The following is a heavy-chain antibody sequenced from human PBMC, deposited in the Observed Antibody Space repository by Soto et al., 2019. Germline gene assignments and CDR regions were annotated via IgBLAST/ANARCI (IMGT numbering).Heavy chain of an antibody. J-gene: IGHJ5*02. CDR1: GFTFTSYG. CDR2: ISNDGSNK. CDR3: AKPAGRAS. Sequence: SGGSLRLSCTASGFTFTSYGMHWARQAPGKGLEWLALISNDGSNKFYADSVKGRFTVSRDDSKSTLYLHMNSLRTEDTALYFCAKPAGRASWGQGTLVTVSS. V-gene: IGHV3-30*18.